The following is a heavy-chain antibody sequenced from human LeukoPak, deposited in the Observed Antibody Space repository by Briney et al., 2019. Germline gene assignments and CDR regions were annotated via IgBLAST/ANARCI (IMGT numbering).Heavy chain of an antibody. V-gene: IGHV3-30*04. CDR2: ISEDGSNK. J-gene: IGHJ6*02. Sequence: PGGSLRLSCAASGFTFSSYAMHWVRQAPGKGLEWVSVISEDGSNKYYADSVKGRFTISRDNSKNTLYLQMNSLRAEDTAVYYCATDLNGSGGGGKPVWGQGTTVTVSS. CDR3: ATDLNGSGGGGKPV. CDR1: GFTFSSYA. D-gene: IGHD3-10*01.